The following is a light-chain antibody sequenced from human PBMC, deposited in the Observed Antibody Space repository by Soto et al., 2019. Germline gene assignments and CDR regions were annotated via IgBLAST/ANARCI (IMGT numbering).Light chain of an antibody. J-gene: IGLJ1*01. CDR3: SSYSPGGPFV. CDR1: SSDVGGYNY. CDR2: EVS. Sequence: QSALTQPASVSGSPGQSIAISCTGTSSDVGGYNYVSWYQQLPGKAPKLLISEVSNRPSGVSHRFSGSKSGNTASLTISGLQAEDEADYYCSSYSPGGPFVFGTGTKVTVL. V-gene: IGLV2-14*01.